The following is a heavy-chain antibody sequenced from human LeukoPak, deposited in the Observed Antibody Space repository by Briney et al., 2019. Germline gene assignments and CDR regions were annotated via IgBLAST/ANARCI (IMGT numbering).Heavy chain of an antibody. D-gene: IGHD3-22*01. V-gene: IGHV4-59*12. CDR3: ARWYYYDSSGYSPNYFDY. Sequence: SETLSLTCTVSGGSISSYYWSWIRQPPGKGLEWIGYIYYSGSTDYNPSLKSRVTISVDTSKNQFSLKLSSVTAADTAVYYCARWYYYDSSGYSPNYFDYWGQGTLVTVSS. CDR1: GGSISSYY. J-gene: IGHJ4*02. CDR2: IYYSGST.